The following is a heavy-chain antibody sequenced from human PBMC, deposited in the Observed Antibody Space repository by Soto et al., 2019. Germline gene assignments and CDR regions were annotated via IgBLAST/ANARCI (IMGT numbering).Heavy chain of an antibody. J-gene: IGHJ6*02. D-gene: IGHD4-17*01. CDR1: GYTFRSSG. Sequence: ASVKVSCKASGYTFRSSGISWVRQAPGQGHDGMGWISAYNDDIRYAQKFQDRVTMTTDTSTGTADMELRSLRSDDTAVYYCARESPSGTYYGMDVWGQGTTVTVSS. CDR2: ISAYNDDI. CDR3: ARESPSGTYYGMDV. V-gene: IGHV1-18*04.